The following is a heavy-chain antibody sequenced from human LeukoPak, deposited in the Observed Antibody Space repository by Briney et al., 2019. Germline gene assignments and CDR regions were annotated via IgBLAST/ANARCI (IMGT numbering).Heavy chain of an antibody. J-gene: IGHJ5*02. CDR3: ARGEYDFWSGYPGRWFDP. CDR1: GGXXXGYY. V-gene: IGHV4-34*01. Sequence: GGXXXGYYWSWIRQPPGKGLEWIGEINHSGSTNYNPSLKRRVTISVDTSKNKFSLKLSSVTAADTAVCYCARGEYDFWSGYPGRWFDPWGQGTLVTVSS. CDR2: INHSGST. D-gene: IGHD3-3*01.